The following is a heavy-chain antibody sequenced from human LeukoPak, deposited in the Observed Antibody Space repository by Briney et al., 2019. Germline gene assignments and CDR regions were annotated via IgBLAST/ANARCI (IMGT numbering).Heavy chain of an antibody. CDR1: GGTFSSYA. Sequence: SVKVSCKASGGTFSSYAISWVRQAPGQGLEWMGGIIPIFGTANYAQKFQGRVTITADESTSTAYMELSSLRSEDTAVYYCARGAGGYCSGGSCYGPFDHWGQGTLVTVSS. CDR2: IIPIFGTA. J-gene: IGHJ4*02. D-gene: IGHD2-15*01. V-gene: IGHV1-69*13. CDR3: ARGAGGYCSGGSCYGPFDH.